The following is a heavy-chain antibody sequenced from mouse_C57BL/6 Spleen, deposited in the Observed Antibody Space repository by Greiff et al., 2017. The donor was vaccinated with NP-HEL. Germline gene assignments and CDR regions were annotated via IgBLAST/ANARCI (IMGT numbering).Heavy chain of an antibody. J-gene: IGHJ1*03. D-gene: IGHD1-1*01. Sequence: EVQLQQSGPELVKPGASVKIPCKASGYTFTDYNMDWVKQSHGKSLEWIGDINPNNGGTIYNQKFKGKATLTVDKSSSTAYMELRSLTSEDTAVYYCARSDTTVVEGWYFDVWGTGTTVTVSS. V-gene: IGHV1-18*01. CDR2: INPNNGGT. CDR1: GYTFTDYN. CDR3: ARSDTTVVEGWYFDV.